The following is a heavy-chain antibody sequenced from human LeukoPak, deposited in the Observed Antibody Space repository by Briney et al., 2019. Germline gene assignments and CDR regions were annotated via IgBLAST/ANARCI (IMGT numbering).Heavy chain of an antibody. CDR2: IKQDGSEK. CDR1: GFTFSSYW. D-gene: IGHD3-3*01. Sequence: GGSLRLSCAASGFTFSSYWMSWVRRAPGKGLEWVANIKQDGSEKYYVDSVKGRFTISRDNAKNSLYLQMNSLRAEDTAVYYCARERGVPVVLDWGQGTLVTVSS. CDR3: ARERGVPVVLD. V-gene: IGHV3-7*01. J-gene: IGHJ4*02.